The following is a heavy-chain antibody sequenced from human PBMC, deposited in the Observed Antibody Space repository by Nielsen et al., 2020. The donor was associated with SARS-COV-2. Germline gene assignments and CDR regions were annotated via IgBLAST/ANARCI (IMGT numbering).Heavy chain of an antibody. Sequence: ASVKVSCKASGYTFTSYGISWVRQAPGQGLEWMGWISAYNGNTNYEQKLQGRVTMTTDTSTSTAYMELRSLRSDDTAVYYCARGVVVVPAAPKVSYYYYGMDVWGQGTTVTVSS. CDR1: GYTFTSYG. V-gene: IGHV1-18*01. CDR3: ARGVVVVPAAPKVSYYYYGMDV. J-gene: IGHJ6*02. D-gene: IGHD2-2*01. CDR2: ISAYNGNT.